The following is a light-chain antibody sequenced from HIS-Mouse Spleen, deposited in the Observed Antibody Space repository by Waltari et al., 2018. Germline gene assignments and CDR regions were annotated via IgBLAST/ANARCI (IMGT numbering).Light chain of an antibody. CDR1: ALPKQY. J-gene: IGLJ3*02. Sequence: SYELTQPPSVSVSPGQTVRITCSGDALPKQYAYWYQQKPGQAPVLVIYKDSERPSGSPERFSGASSGTTVTLTISGVQAEDEADYYCQSADSSGTWVFGGGTKLTVL. V-gene: IGLV3-25*03. CDR2: KDS. CDR3: QSADSSGTWV.